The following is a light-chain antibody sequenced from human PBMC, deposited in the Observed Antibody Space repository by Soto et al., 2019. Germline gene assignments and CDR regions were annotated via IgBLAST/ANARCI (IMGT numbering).Light chain of an antibody. CDR2: QDS. CDR3: QAWDSSTAGV. CDR1: KLGDKY. Sequence: SYELTQPPSVSVSPGQTASITCSGDKLGDKYACWYQQKPGQSPVLVIYQDSKRPSGIPERFSGSNSGNTATLTISGTQAMDYADYYCQAWDSSTAGVFGTGTKLTVL. V-gene: IGLV3-1*01. J-gene: IGLJ1*01.